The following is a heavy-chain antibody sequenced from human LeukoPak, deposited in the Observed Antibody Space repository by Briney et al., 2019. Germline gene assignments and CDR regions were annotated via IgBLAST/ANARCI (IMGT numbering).Heavy chain of an antibody. D-gene: IGHD3-22*01. CDR2: INSDGSST. V-gene: IGHV3-74*01. J-gene: IGHJ4*02. CDR3: VSHLYYRFDF. CDR1: GFTFSNYW. Sequence: VQPGGSLRLSCAASGFTFSNYWMHWVRQVPGKGLFWVSRINSDGSSTTYADSVKGRITISRDNAKNTLYLQMNSLRAEDTAVYYCVSHLYYRFDFWGQGTLVNVSS.